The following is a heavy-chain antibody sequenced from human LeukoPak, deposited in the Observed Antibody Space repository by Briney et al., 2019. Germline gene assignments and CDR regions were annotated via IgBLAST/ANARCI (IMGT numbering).Heavy chain of an antibody. CDR1: GYTFTICG. CDR3: ARAQATVTIDY. J-gene: IGHJ4*02. D-gene: IGHD4-17*01. Sequence: GASVKVSCKASGYTFTICGISWVRQAPGQGLEWMGWISAYNGNTNYAQKLQGRVTMTTDTSTSTAYMELRSLRSDDTAVYYCARAQATVTIDYWGQGTLVTVSS. V-gene: IGHV1-18*01. CDR2: ISAYNGNT.